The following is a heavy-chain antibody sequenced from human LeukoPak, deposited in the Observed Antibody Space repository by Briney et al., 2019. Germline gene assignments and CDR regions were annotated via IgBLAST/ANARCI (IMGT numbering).Heavy chain of an antibody. Sequence: PGGSPRPSSAASGFIFSSYGMQLVRPAPREGLQFVSIISSYGGSTYYANSVKGRFTISRDNSKNTLYLQMGGLKPEDMAVYYCAKGDTYCGGDCYGNYYYGMDVWGQGTTVTVSS. CDR3: AKGDTYCGGDCYGNYYYGMDV. CDR1: GFIFSSYG. CDR2: ISSYGGST. J-gene: IGHJ6*02. D-gene: IGHD2-21*02. V-gene: IGHV3-64*01.